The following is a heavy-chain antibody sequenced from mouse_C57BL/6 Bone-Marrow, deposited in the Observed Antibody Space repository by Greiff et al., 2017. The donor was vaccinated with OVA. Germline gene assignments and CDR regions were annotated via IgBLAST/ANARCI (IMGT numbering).Heavy chain of an antibody. J-gene: IGHJ1*03. V-gene: IGHV1-77*01. CDR3: AGIPYGYFGG. CDR1: GYTFTDYY. Sequence: QVQLQQSGAELVKPGASVKISCKASGYTFTDYYINWVKQRPGQGLEWIGKIGPGGGSTYYNEKFKGKATLSADKSSSTDYMQLSSLTSEDSEVYFCAGIPYGYFGGWGTGTTVTVSS. CDR2: IGPGGGST.